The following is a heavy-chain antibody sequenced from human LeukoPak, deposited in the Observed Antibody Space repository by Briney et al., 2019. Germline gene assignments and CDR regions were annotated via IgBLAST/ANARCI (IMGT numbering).Heavy chain of an antibody. V-gene: IGHV4-61*02. CDR1: GYSINSGYY. Sequence: SETLSLTCTVSGYSINSGYYWGWIRQPAGKGLEWIGRIYTSGSTNYNPSLKSRVTISVDTSKNQFSLKLSSVTAADTAVYYCASFLGNFGYWGQRTLVTVSS. CDR2: IYTSGST. J-gene: IGHJ4*02. D-gene: IGHD2/OR15-2a*01. CDR3: ASFLGNFGY.